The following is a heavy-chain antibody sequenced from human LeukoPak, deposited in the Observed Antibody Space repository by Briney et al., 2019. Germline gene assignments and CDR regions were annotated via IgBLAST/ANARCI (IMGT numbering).Heavy chain of an antibody. CDR2: IYHSGSA. J-gene: IGHJ4*02. Sequence: SETLSLTCTVSGYSISSGYYWGWIRQPPGKGLEWIGSIYHSGSAYYNPSLKSRVTISVDTSKNQFSLKLSSVTAADTAVYYCARVIRGGTFDYRGQGTLVTVSS. CDR1: GYSISSGYY. D-gene: IGHD1-1*01. CDR3: ARVIRGGTFDY. V-gene: IGHV4-38-2*02.